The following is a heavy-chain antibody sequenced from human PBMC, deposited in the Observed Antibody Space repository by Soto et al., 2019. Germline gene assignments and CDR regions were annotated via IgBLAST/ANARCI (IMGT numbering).Heavy chain of an antibody. J-gene: IGHJ5*02. Sequence: ASVKFSCKPPGYTFTSYAMHWVRQAPGQRLGWMGWINAGNVKTKPSHSLQGMVAITTSTSGTTAYMRLRSQKSQGTAVYYCAREDSIAAAGTALWWFGPWGQRALVTVSS. CDR2: INAGNVKT. CDR1: GYTFTSYA. CDR3: AREDSIAAAGTALWWFGP. D-gene: IGHD6-13*01. V-gene: IGHV1-3*01.